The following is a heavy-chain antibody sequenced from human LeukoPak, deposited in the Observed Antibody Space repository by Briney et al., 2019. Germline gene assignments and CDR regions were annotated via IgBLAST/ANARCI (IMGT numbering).Heavy chain of an antibody. CDR3: ARTQTYAYFDY. J-gene: IGHJ4*02. Sequence: PGGSLRLSCAASGFTFSSYSMNWVRQAPGKGLEWISYISSSGAVIYYADSVKGRFTISRDNAKNLLYLQMNSLRAEDTSVYYCARTQTYAYFDYWGQGALVTVSS. V-gene: IGHV3-48*01. CDR1: GFTFSSYS. CDR2: ISSSGAVI. D-gene: IGHD3-16*01.